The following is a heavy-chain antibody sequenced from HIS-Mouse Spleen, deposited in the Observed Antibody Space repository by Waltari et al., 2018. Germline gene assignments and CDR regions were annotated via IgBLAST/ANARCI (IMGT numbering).Heavy chain of an antibody. CDR2: INPNSGGT. D-gene: IGHD2-2*01. Sequence: QVQLVQSGAEVKKPGASVKVSCKASGYTFTGYYMHWVRQAPGQGLEWMGWINPNSGGTNYAQKFQGRVTRTRDTSISTAYMELSRLRSDDTAVYYCARGPYCSSTSCYFPNAFDIWGQGTMVTVSS. J-gene: IGHJ3*02. CDR1: GYTFTGYY. V-gene: IGHV1-2*02. CDR3: ARGPYCSSTSCYFPNAFDI.